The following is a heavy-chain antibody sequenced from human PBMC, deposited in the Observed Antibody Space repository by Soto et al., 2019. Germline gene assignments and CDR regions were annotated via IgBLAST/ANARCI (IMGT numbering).Heavy chain of an antibody. D-gene: IGHD3-10*01. Sequence: GGSLRLSCAASGFTFSSYAMSWVRQAPGKGLEWVSSTSVGGGSTYYADSVKGRFTISRDNSKNTLHLQMNSLRAEDTAVYYCAKIGQYGSGNNFDYWGQGTLVTVSS. CDR2: TSVGGGST. CDR1: GFTFSSYA. J-gene: IGHJ4*02. CDR3: AKIGQYGSGNNFDY. V-gene: IGHV3-23*01.